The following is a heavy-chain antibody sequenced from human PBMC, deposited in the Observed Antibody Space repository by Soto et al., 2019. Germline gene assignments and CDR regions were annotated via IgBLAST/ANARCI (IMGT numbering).Heavy chain of an antibody. CDR3: VREDGKVGPNSALAY. CDR2: INGRGNYI. D-gene: IGHD1-26*01. CDR1: GFTFSTYT. Sequence: KPGGSLRLSCASSGFTFSTYTMNWVRQAPGKGLEWVSSINGRGNYIYYAESVKGRFTISRDNAKNSLYLQMDRLRAEDTALYYCVREDGKVGPNSALAYSGLRALVTVSS. V-gene: IGHV3-21*01. J-gene: IGHJ4*02.